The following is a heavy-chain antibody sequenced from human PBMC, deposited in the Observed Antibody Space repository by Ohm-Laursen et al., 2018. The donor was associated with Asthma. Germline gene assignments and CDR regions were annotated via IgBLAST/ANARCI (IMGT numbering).Heavy chain of an antibody. V-gene: IGHV2-70*04. CDR3: ARSMTHCSSTGCYVGNWLDP. J-gene: IGHJ5*02. CDR1: GFTFSSYAM. CDR2: IDWDDEK. Sequence: LRLSCAASGFTFSSYAMSWVRQAPGKGLEWLGRIDWDDEKLYSTSLKSRLTISKDTSKNQVVLTMTNMGPVDTATYYCARSMTHCSSTGCYVGNWLDPWGQGTLVTVSS. D-gene: IGHD2-2*01.